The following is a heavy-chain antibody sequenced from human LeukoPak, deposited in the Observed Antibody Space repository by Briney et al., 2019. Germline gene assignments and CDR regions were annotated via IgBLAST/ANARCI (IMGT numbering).Heavy chain of an antibody. V-gene: IGHV3-49*04. Sequence: PGGSLRLSCTASGFTFGDYAMTWVRQAPGKGLEWVGFIASETYGGTAEYAAPLKGRFTISRDDSKSIAYLQMNSLKTEDTAVYYCTRDQTPYYWGQGTLVTVSS. J-gene: IGHJ4*02. CDR2: IASETYGGTA. CDR1: GFTFGDYA. CDR3: TRDQTPYY.